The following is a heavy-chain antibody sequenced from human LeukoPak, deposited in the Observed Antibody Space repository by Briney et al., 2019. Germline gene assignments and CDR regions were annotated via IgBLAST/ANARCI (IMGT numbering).Heavy chain of an antibody. Sequence: GGSLRLSCAASGFTLNTYAMTWVRQGPGKGLEWVSAISGNGANKFYADSVKGRFTISRDNSKNTLYLQMNSLRVEDTALYYCAKGLGALDLWGQGTLVTVSS. CDR3: AKGLGALDL. D-gene: IGHD4/OR15-4a*01. J-gene: IGHJ5*02. V-gene: IGHV3-23*01. CDR2: ISGNGANK. CDR1: GFTLNTYA.